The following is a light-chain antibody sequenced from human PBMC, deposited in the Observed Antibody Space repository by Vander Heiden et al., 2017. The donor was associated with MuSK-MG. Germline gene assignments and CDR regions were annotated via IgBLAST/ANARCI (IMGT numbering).Light chain of an antibody. CDR1: QSISRC. CDR2: KAS. V-gene: IGKV1-5*03. CDR3: QQYNNFPGT. Sequence: DIQMTQSPSTLSASVGDRVTITCRASQSISRCLNWYQQKPGNAPKLLIYKASSLPSGVPSRFSGSGSGTEFTLTISSLQPDDFATYYCQQYNNFPGTFGPGTKVEIK. J-gene: IGKJ1*01.